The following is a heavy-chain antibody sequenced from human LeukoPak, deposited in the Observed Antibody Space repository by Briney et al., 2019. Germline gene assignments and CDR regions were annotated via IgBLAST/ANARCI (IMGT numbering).Heavy chain of an antibody. D-gene: IGHD3-22*01. Sequence: PSETLSLTCTVSGGSISSYYWSWIRQPPGKGLEWIGYIYYSGSTNYNPSLKSRVTISVDTSKNQFSLKLSSVTAADTAVYYCAREGHYYDSSGYYSNYYYYMDVWGKGTTVTVSS. CDR2: IYYSGST. V-gene: IGHV4-59*01. J-gene: IGHJ6*03. CDR1: GGSISSYY. CDR3: AREGHYYDSSGYYSNYYYYMDV.